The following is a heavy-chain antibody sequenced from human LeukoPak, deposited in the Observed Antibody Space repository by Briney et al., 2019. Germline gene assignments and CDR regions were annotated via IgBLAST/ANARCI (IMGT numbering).Heavy chain of an antibody. CDR3: AREPVAGTFGDAFDI. D-gene: IGHD6-19*01. Sequence: PGGSLRLSCAASGFTFSSYWMHWVRQAPGKGLVWVSRINSDGSSTSYADSVKGRFTISRDNAKNSLYLQMNSLRAEDTAVYYCAREPVAGTFGDAFDIWGQGTMVTVSS. CDR2: INSDGSST. J-gene: IGHJ3*02. V-gene: IGHV3-74*01. CDR1: GFTFSSYW.